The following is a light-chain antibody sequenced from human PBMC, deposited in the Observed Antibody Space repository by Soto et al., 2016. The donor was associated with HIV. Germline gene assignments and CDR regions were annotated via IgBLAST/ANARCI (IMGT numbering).Light chain of an antibody. Sequence: DIQMTQSPSSLSASVGDRVTITCQASQDISNYLNWYQQKPGKAPKLLIYDASNLETGVPSRFSGSGSGTDFTSPSAACSLKILTTYYCQQYNSDPFTFGPGTKWISN. J-gene: IGKJ3*01. V-gene: IGKV1-33*01. CDR2: DAS. CDR3: QQYNSDPFT. CDR1: QDISNY.